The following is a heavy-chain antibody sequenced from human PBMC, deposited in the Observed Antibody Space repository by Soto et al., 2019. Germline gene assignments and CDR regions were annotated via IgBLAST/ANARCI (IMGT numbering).Heavy chain of an antibody. CDR3: ARHVGGSDYGGNYYYYYGMDV. CDR2: IYPGDSDT. V-gene: IGHV5-51*01. D-gene: IGHD4-17*01. Sequence: ESLKISCKGSGYSFTSYWIGWVRQMPGKGLEWMGIIYPGDSDTRYSPSFQGQVTISADKSISTAYLQWSSLKASDTAMYYCARHVGGSDYGGNYYYYYGMDVRAQRTTVTVSS. J-gene: IGHJ6*02. CDR1: GYSFTSYW.